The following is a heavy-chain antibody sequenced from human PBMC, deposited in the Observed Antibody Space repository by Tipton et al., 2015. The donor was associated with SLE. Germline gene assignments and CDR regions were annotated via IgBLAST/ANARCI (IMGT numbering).Heavy chain of an antibody. D-gene: IGHD3-16*01. Sequence: TLSLTCTVSGVSISSYYWSWIRQPPGKGLEWIGYIYYSGSTNYNPSLKSRVTLSVDTSKNQFSLKLSSVTAADTAVYYCAREGAEGFDPWGQGTLVTVSS. CDR2: IYYSGST. CDR3: AREGAEGFDP. V-gene: IGHV4-59*01. J-gene: IGHJ5*02. CDR1: GVSISSYY.